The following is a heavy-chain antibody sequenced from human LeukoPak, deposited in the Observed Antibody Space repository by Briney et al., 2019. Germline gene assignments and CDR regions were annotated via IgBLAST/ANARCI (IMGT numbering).Heavy chain of an antibody. CDR1: GFIFTDYT. V-gene: IGHV3-64D*06. J-gene: IGHJ4*02. D-gene: IGHD5-24*01. CDR3: VKDTRDTRDDY. CDR2: ITNYGDAT. Sequence: GGSLRLSCSASGFIFTDYTIHWVRQAPGKGLEYVSAITNYGDATYYAGSVKGRFTISRDNSKNTVWLQMSSLRPEDTAVYYCVKDTRDTRDDYWGQGTLVTVSS.